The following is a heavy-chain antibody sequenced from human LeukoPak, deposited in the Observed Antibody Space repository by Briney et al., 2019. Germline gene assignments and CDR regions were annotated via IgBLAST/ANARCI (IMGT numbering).Heavy chain of an antibody. CDR3: AKVSVDIVAPDFDY. CDR1: GFTFSIHA. Sequence: GGSLRLSCAASGFTFSIHAMNWVRQAPGKGLEWVSAISGSGGSTYYADSVKGRFTISRDNSKNTLYLQMNSLRAEDTAVYYCAKVSVDIVAPDFDYWGQGTLVTVSS. V-gene: IGHV3-23*01. CDR2: ISGSGGST. D-gene: IGHD5-12*01. J-gene: IGHJ4*02.